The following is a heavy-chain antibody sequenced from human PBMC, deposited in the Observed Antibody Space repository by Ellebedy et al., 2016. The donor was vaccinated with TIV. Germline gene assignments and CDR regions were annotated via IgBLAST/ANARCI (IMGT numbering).Heavy chain of an antibody. Sequence: AASVKVSCKASGYTFTSYGISWVRQAPGQGLEWMGWISAYNGDTNYAQKFQGRVTMTTDTSTSTAYMELRSLRSDDTAVYYCARAVLGNFDYWGQGTLVTVPS. V-gene: IGHV1-18*04. CDR3: ARAVLGNFDY. J-gene: IGHJ4*02. CDR2: ISAYNGDT. CDR1: GYTFTSYG.